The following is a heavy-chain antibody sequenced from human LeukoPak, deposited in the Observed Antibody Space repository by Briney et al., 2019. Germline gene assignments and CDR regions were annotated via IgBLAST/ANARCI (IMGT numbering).Heavy chain of an antibody. D-gene: IGHD3-22*01. Sequence: PSETLSLTCTVSGGSISSYYWSWIRQPPGKGLEWIGYIYYSVSTNYNPSLKSRVTISVDTSKNQFSLKLSSVTAADTAVYYCARARPTYYYDSSGGWFDPWGQGTLVTVSS. CDR3: ARARPTYYYDSSGGWFDP. CDR2: IYYSVST. V-gene: IGHV4-59*01. CDR1: GGSISSYY. J-gene: IGHJ5*02.